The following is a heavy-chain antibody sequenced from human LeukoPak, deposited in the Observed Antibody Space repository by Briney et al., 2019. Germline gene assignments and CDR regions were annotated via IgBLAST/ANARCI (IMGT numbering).Heavy chain of an antibody. V-gene: IGHV3-33*01. CDR1: GFTFSSYG. CDR2: IWFDGTNE. Sequence: GGSLRLSCAASGFTFSSYGMHWVRQAPGKGLEWVALIWFDGTNEYYAESVKGRFTISRDNSKDTLYLQMNSLRAEDTAVYYCARDRPYGMDVWGQGTTVTVSS. CDR3: ARDRPYGMDV. J-gene: IGHJ6*02.